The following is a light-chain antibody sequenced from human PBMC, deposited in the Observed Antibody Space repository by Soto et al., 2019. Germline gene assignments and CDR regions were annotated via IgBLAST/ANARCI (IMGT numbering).Light chain of an antibody. Sequence: ENVLTQSPGTLSLSPGERATLSCRASQRVSSTHLAWYQQKPGQAPRLLIYGTSVRATGIPDRFRGSGSGTDFTLTIGRLEPEDFAVYYCHQYNSWPRGTFGPGTKVEIK. CDR3: HQYNSWPRGT. J-gene: IGKJ3*01. V-gene: IGKV3-20*01. CDR1: QRVSSTH. CDR2: GTS.